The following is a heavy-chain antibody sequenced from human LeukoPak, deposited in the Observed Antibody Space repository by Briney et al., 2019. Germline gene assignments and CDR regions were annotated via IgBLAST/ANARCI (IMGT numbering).Heavy chain of an antibody. CDR2: IIPILGIA. D-gene: IGHD3-16*02. CDR3: AITFGGVIGIFDY. V-gene: IGHV1-69*04. J-gene: IGHJ4*02. CDR1: GYTFISYA. Sequence: SVKVSCKASGYTFISYAISWVRQAPGQGLEWMGRIIPILGIANYAQKFQGRVTITADKSTSTAYMELSSLRSEDTAVYYCAITFGGVIGIFDYWGQGTLVTVSS.